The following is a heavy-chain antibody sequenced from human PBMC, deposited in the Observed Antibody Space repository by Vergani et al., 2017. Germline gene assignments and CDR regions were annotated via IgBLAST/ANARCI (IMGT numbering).Heavy chain of an antibody. J-gene: IGHJ6*02. CDR1: GGTFSSYA. Sequence: HVQLVQSGAEVKKPGSSVKVSCKASGGTFSSYAISWVRQAPGQGLEWMGRIIPIFGTANYAQKFQGRVTITADESTSTAYMELSSLRSEDTAVYYCARLRREKPIGSGKGYGMDVWGQGTTVTVSS. CDR2: IIPIFGTA. CDR3: ARLRREKPIGSGKGYGMDV. V-gene: IGHV1-69*13. D-gene: IGHD3-10*01.